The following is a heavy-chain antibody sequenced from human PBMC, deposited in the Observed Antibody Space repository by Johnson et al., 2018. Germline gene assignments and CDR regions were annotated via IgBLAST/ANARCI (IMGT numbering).Heavy chain of an antibody. Sequence: QVQLVESGGGVVQPGRSLRLSCAASGFTFSSYGMHWVRQAPGKGLEWVAVISYDGRNKYYADSVKGRFTISRDNSKTTLYLQMNSLRAEDTAVYYGAKGDYGDYVRDYYYYMDVGGKGTTVTVSS. CDR3: AKGDYGDYVRDYYYYMDV. CDR2: ISYDGRNK. D-gene: IGHD4-17*01. V-gene: IGHV3-30*18. CDR1: GFTFSSYG. J-gene: IGHJ6*03.